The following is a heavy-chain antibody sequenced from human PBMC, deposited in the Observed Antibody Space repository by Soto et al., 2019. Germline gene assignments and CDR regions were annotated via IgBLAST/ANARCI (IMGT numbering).Heavy chain of an antibody. J-gene: IGHJ6*02. CDR1: GYTFTTSG. CDR3: ARQGSWPYYYYGLDV. Sequence: QVQLVQSGPEVKKPGASVQVSCEASGYTFTTSGISWVRQAPGQGLEWMGWISTYNGDTNSAQKFQGRVTMTADTSTGTVYMELMSLKSDDTAVYYCARQGSWPYYYYGLDVWGQGTTVTVSS. CDR2: ISTYNGDT. D-gene: IGHD1-26*01. V-gene: IGHV1-18*01.